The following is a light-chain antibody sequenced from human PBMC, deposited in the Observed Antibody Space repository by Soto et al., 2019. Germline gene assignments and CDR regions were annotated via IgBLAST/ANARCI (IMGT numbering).Light chain of an antibody. CDR3: QQLNTLPFT. V-gene: IGKV1-9*01. CDR1: HDISTY. J-gene: IGKJ5*01. Sequence: DIQLTRSPSLLSASVGDRVTITCRASHDISTYLAWYQQKPGKAPKLMIYEASTLQSGVPSRFSGSGSGTEFTLSISGLLPEDFATYHCQQLNTLPFTFGQGTRLEIK. CDR2: EAS.